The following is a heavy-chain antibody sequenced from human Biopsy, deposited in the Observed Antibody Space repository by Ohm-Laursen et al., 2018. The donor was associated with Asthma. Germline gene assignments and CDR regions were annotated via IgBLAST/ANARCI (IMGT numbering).Heavy chain of an antibody. CDR1: GGSMSSSSYY. V-gene: IGHV4-39*01. CDR3: ARHWDWGSFFDY. D-gene: IGHD7-27*01. CDR2: ISYTGSA. Sequence: SETLSLTCTVSGGSMSSSSYYWGWIRQPPGKGLEWMGSISYTGSAYHNPSLKSRVTISVDTSNNHFSLNLSSVTAADTAVYYCARHWDWGSFFDYWGQGTPVTVSS. J-gene: IGHJ4*02.